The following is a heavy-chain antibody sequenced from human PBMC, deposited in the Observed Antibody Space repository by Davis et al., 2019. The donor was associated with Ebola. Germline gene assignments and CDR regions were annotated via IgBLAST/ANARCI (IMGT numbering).Heavy chain of an antibody. Sequence: ASVKVSCKASGYTFTSYDINWVRQATGQGLEWMGWMNPNSGDTKYEETLQDRVTMTRDTSITTAYMELTNLRSDDTAVYYCAREVGETKLDQWGQGTLVTVSS. CDR1: GYTFTSYD. D-gene: IGHD1-26*01. V-gene: IGHV1-8*01. J-gene: IGHJ4*02. CDR2: MNPNSGDT. CDR3: AREVGETKLDQ.